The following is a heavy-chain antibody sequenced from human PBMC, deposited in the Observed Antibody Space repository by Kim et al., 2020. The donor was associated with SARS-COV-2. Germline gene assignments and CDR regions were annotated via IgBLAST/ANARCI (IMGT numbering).Heavy chain of an antibody. V-gene: IGHV5-51*01. Sequence: DTRYNPSLQGRVTFSVDNYISTVHVRWGSLKASDTAMYYCARQGQQQAFDMWGQGTMVTVSS. D-gene: IGHD6-13*01. CDR2: DT. CDR3: ARQGQQQAFDM. J-gene: IGHJ3*02.